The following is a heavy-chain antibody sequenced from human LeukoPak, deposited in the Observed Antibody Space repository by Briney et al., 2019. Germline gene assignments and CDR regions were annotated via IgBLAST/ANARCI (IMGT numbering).Heavy chain of an antibody. Sequence: KASETLSLTCTVSGGSISSSSYYWGWIRQPPGKGLDWIGSICYSGSTYYNPSLKIRVTISVDTSKNQFSLKLSSVTAADTAVYYCARRLLWFGELRELWFDPWGQGTLVTVSS. CDR1: GGSISSSSYY. CDR3: ARRLLWFGELRELWFDP. J-gene: IGHJ5*02. V-gene: IGHV4-39*01. D-gene: IGHD3-10*01. CDR2: ICYSGST.